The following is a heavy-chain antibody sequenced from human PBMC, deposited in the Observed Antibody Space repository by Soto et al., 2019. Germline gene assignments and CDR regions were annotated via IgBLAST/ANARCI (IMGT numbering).Heavy chain of an antibody. CDR3: ANPFYYDSSGEEFDY. V-gene: IGHV3-23*01. CDR2: VSGSGGTT. D-gene: IGHD3-22*01. Sequence: GGSLRLSCAASEFTFSNYAMTWVRQAPGKGLEWVSGVSGSGGTTYYADSVKGRFTISRDNSKNTLYLQMNSLRAEDTAVYYCANPFYYDSSGEEFDYWGQGTLVTVSS. CDR1: EFTFSNYA. J-gene: IGHJ4*02.